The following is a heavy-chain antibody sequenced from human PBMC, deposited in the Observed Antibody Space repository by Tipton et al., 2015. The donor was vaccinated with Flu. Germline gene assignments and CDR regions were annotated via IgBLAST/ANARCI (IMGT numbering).Heavy chain of an antibody. CDR1: GYTFTSYD. CDR3: ARGRYDSGFRYYYYGMDV. Sequence: QLVQSGAEVKKPGASVKVSCKASGYTFTSYDINWVRQATGQGLEWMGWMNPNSGNTGYAQKFQGRVTMTRNTSISTAYMELSSLRSEDTAVYYCARGRYDSGFRYYYYGMDVWGQGTTVTVSS. CDR2: MNPNSGNT. V-gene: IGHV1-8*01. J-gene: IGHJ6*02. D-gene: IGHD3-22*01.